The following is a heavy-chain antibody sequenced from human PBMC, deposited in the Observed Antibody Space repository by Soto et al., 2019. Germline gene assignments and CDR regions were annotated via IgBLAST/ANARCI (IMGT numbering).Heavy chain of an antibody. J-gene: IGHJ6*02. CDR3: ARVPYSSSSGYYYGMDV. Sequence: QVQLVQSGAEVKKPGSSVKVSCKASGGTFSSYAISWVRQAPGQGLEWMGGIIPIFGTANYAQKFQGRVTITANNSTSTDYMELSSLRSEDTAVYYCARVPYSSSSGYYYGMDVWGQGTTVTVSS. D-gene: IGHD6-6*01. CDR2: IIPIFGTA. V-gene: IGHV1-69*06. CDR1: GGTFSSYA.